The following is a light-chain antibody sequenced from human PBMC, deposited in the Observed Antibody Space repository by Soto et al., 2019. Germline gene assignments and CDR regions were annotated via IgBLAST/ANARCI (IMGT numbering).Light chain of an antibody. CDR3: QAWDSSTAV. Sequence: YELTQPPSVSVSPGQTASIPCSGEKLGDKYACWYQQKPGQSPVLLIYQDTKRPSGIPERFSGSNSGNTATLTISGTQAMDEADYYCQAWDSSTAVFGTGTKVTV. V-gene: IGLV3-1*01. CDR1: KLGDKY. J-gene: IGLJ1*01. CDR2: QDT.